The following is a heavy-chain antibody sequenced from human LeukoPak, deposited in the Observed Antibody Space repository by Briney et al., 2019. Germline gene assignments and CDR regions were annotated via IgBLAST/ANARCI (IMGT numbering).Heavy chain of an antibody. V-gene: IGHV3-30*03. CDR3: ARSRPVTYYYGSGSYYKYYYYYYMDV. CDR2: ILYDGSNK. D-gene: IGHD3-10*01. CDR1: GFTFSSYS. J-gene: IGHJ6*03. Sequence: GGSLRLSCAASGFTFSSYSMNWVRQAPGKGLEWVGVILYDGSNKYYADSVKGRFTISRDNSKNTLYLQMDSLRPEDTAVYYCARSRPVTYYYGSGSYYKYYYYYYMDVWGKGTTVTISS.